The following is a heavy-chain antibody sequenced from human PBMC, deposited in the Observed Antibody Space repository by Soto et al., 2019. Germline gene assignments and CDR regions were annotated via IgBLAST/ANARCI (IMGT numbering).Heavy chain of an antibody. CDR1: GFAVSANY. D-gene: IGHD4-17*01. CDR2: IYSGGDT. Sequence: EAHLVGSGGGLVQPGGSLRLSCAASGFAVSANYLSWVRQAPGKGLEWVSLIYSGGDTDYAGSVRGRFTISRDNSKDTLYLQMNRLKAGDTAVYYCGTRMTTAPYWGQGALVNVSS. J-gene: IGHJ4*02. CDR3: GTRMTTAPY. V-gene: IGHV3-66*01.